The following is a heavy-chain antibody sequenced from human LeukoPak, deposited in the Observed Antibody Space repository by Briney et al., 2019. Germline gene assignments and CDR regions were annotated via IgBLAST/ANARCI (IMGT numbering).Heavy chain of an antibody. CDR2: ISHSAKTK. Sequence: GGSLRLSCAASGFPFSDYEMNWVRQAPGKGLEWVSYISHSAKTKYYADSVKGRFTISRDGAKNSLYLQMNSLRPEDTAVYYCARERRDAFDFWGQGTTAAVSS. V-gene: IGHV3-48*03. CDR3: ARERRDAFDF. CDR1: GFPFSDYE. D-gene: IGHD3-10*01. J-gene: IGHJ3*01.